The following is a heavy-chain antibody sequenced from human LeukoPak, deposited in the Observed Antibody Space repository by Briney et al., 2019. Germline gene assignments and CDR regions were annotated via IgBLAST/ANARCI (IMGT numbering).Heavy chain of an antibody. J-gene: IGHJ3*02. CDR2: IRYDGSEK. V-gene: IGHV3-30*02. Sequence: PGGSLRLSCAASGFTFSAYGMHWVRQAPGKGLEWVTFIRYDGSEKFYADSVKGRFTISRDNSKNTLYLQTNSLRPEDTAVYYCAKDSTYYYDNDAFDIWGQGTMVTVSS. CDR3: AKDSTYYYDNDAFDI. D-gene: IGHD3-22*01. CDR1: GFTFSAYG.